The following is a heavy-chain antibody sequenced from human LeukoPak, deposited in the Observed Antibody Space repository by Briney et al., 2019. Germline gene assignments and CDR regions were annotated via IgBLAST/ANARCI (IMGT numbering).Heavy chain of an antibody. CDR3: ARKAHSSTGDRCRDDAFDI. CDR2: IYHSGST. D-gene: IGHD7-27*01. CDR1: GGSISSGGYS. J-gene: IGHJ3*02. V-gene: IGHV4-30-2*01. Sequence: SQTLSLTCAVSGGSISSGGYSWSWIRQPPGKGLEWIGYIYHSGSTYYNPSLKSRVTISVDRSKNQFSLKLSSVTAADTAVYYCARKAHSSTGDRCRDDAFDIWGQGTMVTVSS.